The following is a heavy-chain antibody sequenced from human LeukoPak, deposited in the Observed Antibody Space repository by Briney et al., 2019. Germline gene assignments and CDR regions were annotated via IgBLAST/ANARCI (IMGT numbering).Heavy chain of an antibody. CDR2: ISYDGSNK. V-gene: IGHV3-30-3*01. CDR1: GFTFSSYA. D-gene: IGHD3-10*01. J-gene: IGHJ6*02. CDR3: ARSILLWFGELFGYYGMDV. Sequence: PGRSLRLSCAASGFTFSSYAMHWVRQAPGKGLEWVAVISYDGSNKYYADSVKGRFTISRDNSKNTLYLQMNSRRAEDTAVYYCARSILLWFGELFGYYGMDVWGQGTTVTVSS.